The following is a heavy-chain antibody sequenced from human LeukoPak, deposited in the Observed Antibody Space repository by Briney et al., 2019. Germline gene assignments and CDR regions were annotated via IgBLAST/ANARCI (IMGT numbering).Heavy chain of an antibody. V-gene: IGHV3-9*01. CDR1: GFTFDDYA. CDR3: AKDIAGGYSYGLGFDY. Sequence: PGGSLRLSCAASGFTFDDYAMHWVRQAPGKGLEWVSGISWNSGSIGYADSVKGRFTISRDNAKNSLYLQMNSLRAEDTALYYCAKDIAGGYSYGLGFDYWGQGTLVTVSS. CDR2: ISWNSGSI. J-gene: IGHJ4*02. D-gene: IGHD5-18*01.